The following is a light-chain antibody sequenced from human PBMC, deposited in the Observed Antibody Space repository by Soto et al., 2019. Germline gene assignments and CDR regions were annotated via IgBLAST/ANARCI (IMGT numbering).Light chain of an antibody. CDR3: QQYNSYST. V-gene: IGKV1-9*01. CDR2: AAS. CDR1: QGIGSY. Sequence: IQLTQSPAFLSVSLGDRVTITCRASQGIGSYLAWYQQKPGKAPRLLIYAASTLQSGVPARFSGSGSDTEFTLTISSLEPDDFATYSCQQYNSYSTFGQGTKLDI. J-gene: IGKJ1*01.